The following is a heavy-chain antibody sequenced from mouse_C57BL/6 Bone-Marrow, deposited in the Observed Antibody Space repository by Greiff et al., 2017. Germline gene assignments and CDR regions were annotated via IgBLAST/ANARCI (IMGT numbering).Heavy chain of an antibody. CDR2: IDPENGDT. J-gene: IGHJ3*01. CDR1: GFNIKDDY. Sequence: EVKLQESGAELVRPGASVKLSCTASGFNIKDDYMHWVKQRPEQGLEWIGWIDPENGDTEYASKFQGKATITADTSSHTAYLQLSSLTSEDTAVYYCTTGDYDGFAYWGQGTLVTVSA. V-gene: IGHV14-4*01. D-gene: IGHD2-4*01. CDR3: TTGDYDGFAY.